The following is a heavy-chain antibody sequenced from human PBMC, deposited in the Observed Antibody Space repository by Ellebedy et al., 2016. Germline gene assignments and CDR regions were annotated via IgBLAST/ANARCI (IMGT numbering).Heavy chain of an antibody. CDR2: ISSSSSTI. Sequence: GESLKISXTASGFTFSSYSMNWVRQAPGKGLEWVSYISSSSSTIYYADSVKGRFTISRDNAKNSLYLQMNSLRAEDTAVYYCAREVGGDHADDAFDIWGQGTMVTVSS. CDR3: AREVGGDHADDAFDI. V-gene: IGHV3-48*04. J-gene: IGHJ3*02. D-gene: IGHD2-21*02. CDR1: GFTFSSYS.